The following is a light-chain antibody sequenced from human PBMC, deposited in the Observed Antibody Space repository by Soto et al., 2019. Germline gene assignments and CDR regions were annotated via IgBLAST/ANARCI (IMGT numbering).Light chain of an antibody. CDR2: GIS. CDR3: QQYVTSSPRT. J-gene: IGKJ1*01. CDR1: HTISSSY. Sequence: EIVLTQSPGTLSLSPGERATLPCRASHTISSSYLAWYQQKPGQAPRLLMYGISRRATGIPDRFSGSGSGTDFTLTITRLEPEDFAVYYCQQYVTSSPRTFGQGIKVEIK. V-gene: IGKV3-20*01.